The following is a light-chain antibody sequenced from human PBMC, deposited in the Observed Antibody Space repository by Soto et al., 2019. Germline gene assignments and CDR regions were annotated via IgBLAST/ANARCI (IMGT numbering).Light chain of an antibody. V-gene: IGKV3-20*01. CDR2: GAS. CDR3: QPYGSSPT. CDR1: QSVGSSY. Sequence: EIVLTQSPGTLSLSPGERATLSCRASQSVGSSYLAWYQQKPGQPPRLLIYGASSRATGIPDRFSGSGSGTDFTLTISRLAPEDFAVYYCQPYGSSPTFGQGTKVEIK. J-gene: IGKJ1*01.